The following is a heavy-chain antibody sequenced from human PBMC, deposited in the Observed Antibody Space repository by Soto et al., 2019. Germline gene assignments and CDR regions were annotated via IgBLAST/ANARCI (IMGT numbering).Heavy chain of an antibody. CDR2: ISISGGNT. D-gene: IGHD4-17*01. V-gene: IGHV3-23*01. CDR3: ANEIRPNDY. CDR1: GLPFSSHA. J-gene: IGHJ4*02. Sequence: EVQLLESGGGLVQPGGSLRLSCAASGLPFSSHAMSWVRQAPGKGLEWVSSISISGGNTYYADSVRGRFTISRDNSKNTLYLHMNSRTADDTAIYYCANEIRPNDYWGQGTLVTVSS.